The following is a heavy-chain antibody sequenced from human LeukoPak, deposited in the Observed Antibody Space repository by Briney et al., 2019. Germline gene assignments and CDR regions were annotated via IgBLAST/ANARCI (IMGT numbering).Heavy chain of an antibody. Sequence: GGSLRLSCAASGFTFSSYAMSWVRQAPGKGLEWVTAISGSGGSTYYADSVKGRFTISRDNSKNTLYLQMNSLRAEDTAVYYCAKDRTPDPCFDYWGQGTLVTVSS. CDR1: GFTFSSYA. CDR2: ISGSGGST. CDR3: AKDRTPDPCFDY. J-gene: IGHJ4*02. D-gene: IGHD1-14*01. V-gene: IGHV3-23*01.